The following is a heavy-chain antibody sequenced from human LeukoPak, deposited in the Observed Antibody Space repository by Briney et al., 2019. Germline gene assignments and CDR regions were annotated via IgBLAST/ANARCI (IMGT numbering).Heavy chain of an antibody. J-gene: IGHJ4*02. CDR1: GGTFSSFT. V-gene: IGHV1-69*13. Sequence: ASVKVSCKASGGTFSSFTFSWVRQAPVQGLEWMGGIIPIFGTANYAQKFQGRVTITADESTSTAYMELSSLRSEDTAVYYCARASSGWYFVYWGQGTLVTVSS. D-gene: IGHD6-19*01. CDR2: IIPIFGTA. CDR3: ARASSGWYFVY.